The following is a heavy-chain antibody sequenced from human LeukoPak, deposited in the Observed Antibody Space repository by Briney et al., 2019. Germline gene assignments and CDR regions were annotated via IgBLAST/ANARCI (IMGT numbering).Heavy chain of an antibody. CDR3: ARDRWHYFDY. V-gene: IGHV3-23*01. Sequence: GGSLRLSCAASGFSFSNYDMNWVRQAPGRGLEWVSGISGSGGNTFYADSVKGRFTISRDNSKNTLSLQMNSLRAEDTAVYYCARDRWHYFDYWGQGTLVTVSS. D-gene: IGHD5-24*01. CDR2: ISGSGGNT. CDR1: GFSFSNYD. J-gene: IGHJ4*02.